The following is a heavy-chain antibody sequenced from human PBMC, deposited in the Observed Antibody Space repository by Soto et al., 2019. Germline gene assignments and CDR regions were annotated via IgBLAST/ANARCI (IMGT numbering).Heavy chain of an antibody. Sequence: GGSLRLSCAASGFTFSSYGMHWVRQAPGKGLGWVAVISYDGSNKYYADSVKGRFTISRDNSKNTLYLQMNSLRAEDTAVYYCAKVKHGDIVVVTDGMDVWGQGTTVTVSS. CDR1: GFTFSSYG. V-gene: IGHV3-30*18. D-gene: IGHD2-15*01. CDR3: AKVKHGDIVVVTDGMDV. J-gene: IGHJ6*02. CDR2: ISYDGSNK.